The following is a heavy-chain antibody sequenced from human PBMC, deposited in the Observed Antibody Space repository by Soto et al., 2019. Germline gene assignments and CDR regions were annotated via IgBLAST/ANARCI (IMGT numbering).Heavy chain of an antibody. Sequence: SETLSLTCTVSGGSISSGDYYWSWIRQPPGKGLEWIGYIYYSGSTYYNPSLKSRVTISVDTSKNQFSLKLSSVTAADTAVYYCARDSSGKNRHDYWGQGTLVTVSS. CDR3: ARDSSGKNRHDY. J-gene: IGHJ4*02. CDR1: GGSISSGDYY. CDR2: IYYSGST. D-gene: IGHD3-22*01. V-gene: IGHV4-30-4*01.